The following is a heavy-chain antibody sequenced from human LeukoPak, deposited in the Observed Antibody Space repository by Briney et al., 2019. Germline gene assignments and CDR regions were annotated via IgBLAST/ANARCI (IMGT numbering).Heavy chain of an antibody. D-gene: IGHD4-17*01. Sequence: GGSLRLSCVASGFTFSSYAMRWVRQAPGKGLEWVSAISASGGNTYYADSVKGRSPISRDNAKNTLYLQMNSLRAEDTAVYYCAKRGLRPVGYFDYWGQGTLVTVSS. CDR3: AKRGLRPVGYFDY. CDR1: GFTFSSYA. J-gene: IGHJ4*02. V-gene: IGHV3-23*01. CDR2: ISASGGNT.